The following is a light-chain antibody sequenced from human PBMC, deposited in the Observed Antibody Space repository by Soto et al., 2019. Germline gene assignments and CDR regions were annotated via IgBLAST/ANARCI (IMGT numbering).Light chain of an antibody. J-gene: IGKJ1*01. CDR1: QSVNSNY. Sequence: IVLTQSPGTLSLSPGDRATLSCRASQSVNSNYLAWYQQKPGQAPRLRISGASRRATGIPDRFSGSGSGTDFTRTLSRLEPEDFAVYYSQNLGDFGQGTKVEIK. CDR2: GAS. CDR3: QNLGD. V-gene: IGKV3-20*01.